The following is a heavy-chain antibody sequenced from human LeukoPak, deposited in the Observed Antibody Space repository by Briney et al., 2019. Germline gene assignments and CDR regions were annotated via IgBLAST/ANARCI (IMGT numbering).Heavy chain of an antibody. CDR3: ARVGNPLVTVFAWFDP. V-gene: IGHV4-39*07. J-gene: IGHJ5*02. CDR1: GGSISSNSYY. CDR2: IYYSGST. D-gene: IGHD3-3*01. Sequence: SETLSLTCAVSGGSISSNSYYWGWIRQPPGKGLEWIGSIYYSGSTYYNPSLKSRVTISVDTSKNQFSLKLSSVTAADTAVYYCARVGNPLVTVFAWFDPWGQGTLVTVSS.